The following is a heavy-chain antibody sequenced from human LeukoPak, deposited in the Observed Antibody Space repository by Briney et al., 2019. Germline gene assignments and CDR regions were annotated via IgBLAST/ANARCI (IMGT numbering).Heavy chain of an antibody. V-gene: IGHV1-69*05. Sequence: SVKVPCKASGGTFISYAISWVRQAPGQGLEWMGRIIPIFGTANYAQKFQGRVTITTDESTSTAYMELSSLRSEDTAVYYCARVYDSSVDDAFDIWGQGTMVTVST. D-gene: IGHD3-22*01. J-gene: IGHJ3*02. CDR2: IIPIFGTA. CDR1: GGTFISYA. CDR3: ARVYDSSVDDAFDI.